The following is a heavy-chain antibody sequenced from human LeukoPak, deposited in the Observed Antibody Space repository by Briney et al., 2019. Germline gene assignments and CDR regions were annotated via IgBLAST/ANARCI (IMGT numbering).Heavy chain of an antibody. J-gene: IGHJ4*02. Sequence: SETLSLTCTVSGGSISSYYWSWIRQPPGKGLEWIGYIYYSGSTNYNPSLKSRVTISVDTSKNQFSLKLRSVTAADTAVYYCARAGVGGLGEFPIFDYWGQGALVTVTS. V-gene: IGHV4-59*01. CDR1: GGSISSYY. D-gene: IGHD3-10*01. CDR3: ARAGVGGLGEFPIFDY. CDR2: IYYSGST.